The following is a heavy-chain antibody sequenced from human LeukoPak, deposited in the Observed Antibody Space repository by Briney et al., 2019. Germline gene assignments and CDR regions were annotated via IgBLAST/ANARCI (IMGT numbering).Heavy chain of an antibody. CDR3: ARDKSNKGHDC. CDR2: VSNGGSSSI. J-gene: IGHJ4*02. CDR1: GFTLSDYY. V-gene: IGHV3-11*01. Sequence: GGSLRLSYAASGFTLSDYYMTWIRQAPGKGLEWVSYVSNGGSSSILYADSVKGRFTVFRDYAKNSLYLQMNSLRADDTGVYYCARDKSNKGHDCWGQGTLVTVSS.